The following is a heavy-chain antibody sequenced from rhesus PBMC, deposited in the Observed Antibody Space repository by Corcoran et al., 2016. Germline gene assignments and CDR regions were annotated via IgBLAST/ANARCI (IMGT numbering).Heavy chain of an antibody. CDR2: IYGSVGST. V-gene: IGHV4-160*01. D-gene: IGHD3-28*01. Sequence: QVQLQESGPGLVKPSATLSLTCAVPAGSISGYYWSWIRHPPGTGLEWIGRIYGSVGSTDYNPSLKSRVTISTDTSKNQFSLKLSSVTAADTAVYYCARRDYYGSGELDYWGQGVLVTVSS. J-gene: IGHJ4*01. CDR3: ARRDYYGSGELDY. CDR1: AGSISGYY.